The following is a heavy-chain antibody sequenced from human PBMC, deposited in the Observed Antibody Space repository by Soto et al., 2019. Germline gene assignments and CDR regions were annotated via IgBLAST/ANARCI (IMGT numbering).Heavy chain of an antibody. CDR1: GFTFSSYA. CDR2: XXGXXGXT. V-gene: IGHV3-23*01. CDR3: AKGSYSSGWDYFDY. J-gene: IGHJ4*02. Sequence: GGSLRLSCAASGFTFSSYAMSWVRQAPGKGLEWVSAXXGXXGXTXXXDXXXGRFTISRDNSKNTLYLQMNSLRAEDTAVYYCAKGSYSSGWDYFDYWGQGTLVTASS. D-gene: IGHD6-19*01.